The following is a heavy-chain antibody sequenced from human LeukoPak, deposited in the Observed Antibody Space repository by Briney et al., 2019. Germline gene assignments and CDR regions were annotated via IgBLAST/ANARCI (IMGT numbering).Heavy chain of an antibody. J-gene: IGHJ1*01. CDR2: ISSSISYI. Sequence: PGGSLRLSCAAAGFTFSSYSMNWVRQAPGKGLEWVSSISSSISYIYYADSVKGRFTISRDNAKNSLYLQMNSLRAEDTAVYYCARVTIAAPGYWGQGTLVTVSS. CDR1: GFTFSSYS. D-gene: IGHD3-10*01. CDR3: ARVTIAAPGY. V-gene: IGHV3-21*01.